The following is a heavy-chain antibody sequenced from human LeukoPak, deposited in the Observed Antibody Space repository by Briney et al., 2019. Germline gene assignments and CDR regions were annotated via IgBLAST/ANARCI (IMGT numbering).Heavy chain of an antibody. CDR2: IKEDGSGE. J-gene: IGHJ4*02. CDR1: GFTFSSYW. D-gene: IGHD3-10*01. V-gene: IGHV3-7*01. CDR3: VRDYYYGSGAGGYGY. Sequence: GGSLRLSCAASGFTFSSYWMSWVRQAPGKGLEWVANIKEDGSGEYYVNSVKGRFTISRDNAKNSLYLQMNSLRAEDTAVYYCVRDYYYGSGAGGYGYWGQGTLVTVSS.